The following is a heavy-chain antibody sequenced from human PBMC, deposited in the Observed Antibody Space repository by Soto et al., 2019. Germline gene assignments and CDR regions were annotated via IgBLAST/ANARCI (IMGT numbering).Heavy chain of an antibody. CDR3: AKESELAVAGIDY. J-gene: IGHJ4*02. CDR2: ISYDGSNK. Sequence: GGSLRLSCAASGFTFSSYGMHWVRQAPGKGLEWVAVISYDGSNKYYADSVKGRFTISRDNSKNTLYLQMNSLRAEDTAVYYCAKESELAVAGIDYWGQGTLVTVSS. CDR1: GFTFSSYG. D-gene: IGHD6-19*01. V-gene: IGHV3-30*18.